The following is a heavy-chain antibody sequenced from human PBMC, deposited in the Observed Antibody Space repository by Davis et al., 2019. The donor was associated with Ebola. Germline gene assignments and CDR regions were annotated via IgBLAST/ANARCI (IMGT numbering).Heavy chain of an antibody. V-gene: IGHV1-2*06. CDR1: GYTFTSYY. D-gene: IGHD6-13*01. Sequence: ASVKVSCKASGYTFTSYYMHWVRQAPGQGFEWMGRINPNSGGTNYAQKFQGRVTMTRDTSISTAYMELSRLRSDDTAMYYCARRGTSSWYAGWFDPWGQGTLVTVSS. CDR3: ARRGTSSWYAGWFDP. CDR2: INPNSGGT. J-gene: IGHJ5*02.